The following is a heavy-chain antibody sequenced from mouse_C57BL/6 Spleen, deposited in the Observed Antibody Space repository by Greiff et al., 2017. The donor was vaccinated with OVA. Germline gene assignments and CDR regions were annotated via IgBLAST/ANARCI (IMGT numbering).Heavy chain of an antibody. J-gene: IGHJ2*01. CDR1: GYTFTDYN. Sequence: VQLQQSGPELVKPGASVKMSCKASGYTFTDYNMHWVKQSHGKSLEWIGYINPNNGGTSYNQKFKGKATLTVNKSSSTAYMELRSLTSEDSAVYYCASSITTVVAPCDYWGQGTTLTVSS. CDR2: INPNNGGT. CDR3: ASSITTVVAPCDY. D-gene: IGHD1-1*01. V-gene: IGHV1-22*01.